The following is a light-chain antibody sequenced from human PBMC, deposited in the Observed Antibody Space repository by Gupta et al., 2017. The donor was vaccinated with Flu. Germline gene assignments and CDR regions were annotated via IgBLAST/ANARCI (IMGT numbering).Light chain of an antibody. CDR1: QSLLHSTVYNY. V-gene: IGKV2-28*01. CDR3: MQSMHTPAT. Sequence: DDVMTQSPLSLPVTPGEPASISCRSSQSLLHSTVYNYLDWYLQKPGQSPQLLIYLGSIRASGVPDRFSGSASGTXFTLKIXSVEAEDVGVYYCMQSMHTPATFGXGTKVEIK. J-gene: IGKJ4*01. CDR2: LGS.